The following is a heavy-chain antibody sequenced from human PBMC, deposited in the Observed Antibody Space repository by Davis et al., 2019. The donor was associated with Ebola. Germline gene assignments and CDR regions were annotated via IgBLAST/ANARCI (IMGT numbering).Heavy chain of an antibody. V-gene: IGHV3-73*01. CDR1: GFTFNGSA. Sequence: GESLKISCAASGFTFNGSAMHWVRQASGKGLEWVGRIRSKANSYATAYAASVKGRFTISRDDSKNTAYLQMNSLKTEDTAVYYCTMTTVMVDYWGQGTLVTVSS. J-gene: IGHJ4*02. CDR3: TMTTVMVDY. CDR2: IRSKANSYAT. D-gene: IGHD4-17*01.